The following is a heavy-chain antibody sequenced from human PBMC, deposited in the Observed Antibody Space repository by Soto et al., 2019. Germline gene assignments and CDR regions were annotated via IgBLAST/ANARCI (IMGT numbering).Heavy chain of an antibody. CDR2: ISAYNGNT. V-gene: IGHV1-18*01. CDR3: ARCKDFWSGYSRGGMDV. CDR1: GYTFTSYG. Sequence: ASVKVSCKASGYTFTSYGISWVRQAPGQGLEWMGWISAYNGNTNYAQKVRGRVTMTTDTYTNTAYMELRSLRSDDTAVYYCARCKDFWSGYSRGGMDVWGQGTTVTVSS. J-gene: IGHJ6*02. D-gene: IGHD3-3*01.